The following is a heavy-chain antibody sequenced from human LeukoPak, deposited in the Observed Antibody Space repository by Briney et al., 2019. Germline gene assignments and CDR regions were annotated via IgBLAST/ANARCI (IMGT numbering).Heavy chain of an antibody. Sequence: GGSLRLSCAASGFTFSSYGMHWVRQAPGKGLEWVAFIRYDGSNKYYADSVKGRFTISRDSSKNTLYLQMSSLNAEDTAMYYCAKDATYSLYIIYPGGFDYWGQGTLVTVSS. D-gene: IGHD2-15*01. CDR1: GFTFSSYG. CDR3: AKDATYSLYIIYPGGFDY. J-gene: IGHJ4*02. CDR2: IRYDGSNK. V-gene: IGHV3-30*02.